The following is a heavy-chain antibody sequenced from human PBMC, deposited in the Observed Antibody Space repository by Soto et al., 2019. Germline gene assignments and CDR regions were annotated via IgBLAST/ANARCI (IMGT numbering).Heavy chain of an antibody. CDR3: ARHHCSSTSCYVGVGYFDY. J-gene: IGHJ4*02. Sequence: GESLKISCKGSGYSFTSYWIGWVRQMPGKGLEWMGIIYPGDSDTRYSPSFQGQVTISADKSISTAYLQWSSLKASDTAMYYCARHHCSSTSCYVGVGYFDYWGQGTLVTVSS. V-gene: IGHV5-51*01. CDR1: GYSFTSYW. CDR2: IYPGDSDT. D-gene: IGHD2-2*01.